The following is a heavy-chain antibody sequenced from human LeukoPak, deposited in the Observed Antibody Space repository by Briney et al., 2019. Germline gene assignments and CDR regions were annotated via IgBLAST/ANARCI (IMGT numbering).Heavy chain of an antibody. D-gene: IGHD2-15*01. J-gene: IGHJ4*02. V-gene: IGHV4-61*02. CDR2: IYSSGRT. CDR3: ARALVVVVAAEFDY. CDR1: GDSINSNNYY. Sequence: SETLSLTCTVSGDSINSNNYYWSWIRQPAGKGLEWIGRIYSSGRTNYNPSLKSRVTISVDTSKNQFSLKLSSVTAADTAVYYCARALVVVVAAEFDYWGQGTLVTVSS.